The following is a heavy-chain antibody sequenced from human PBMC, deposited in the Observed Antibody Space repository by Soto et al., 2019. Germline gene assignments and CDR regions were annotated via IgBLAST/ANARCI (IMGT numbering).Heavy chain of an antibody. CDR2: ICSGGST. J-gene: IGHJ5*02. D-gene: IGHD3-3*01. CDR3: AKSSNAELTIFGVVILNWFDP. V-gene: IGHV3-53*01. Sequence: GGSLRLSCAASGFTVSSNYMSWVRQAPGKGLEWVSVICSGGSTYYADSVKGRFTISRDNSKNTLYLQMNSLRAEDTAVYYCAKSSNAELTIFGVVILNWFDPWGQGTLVTVSS. CDR1: GFTVSSNY.